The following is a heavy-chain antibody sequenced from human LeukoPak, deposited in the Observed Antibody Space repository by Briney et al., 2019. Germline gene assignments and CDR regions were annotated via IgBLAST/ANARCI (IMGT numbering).Heavy chain of an antibody. Sequence: SVKVSCKASGFTFTGYYMHWVRQAPGQGLEWMGRIIPILGIANYAQKFQGRVTITADKSTSTAYMELSSLRSEDTAVYYCAGEYYYDSSGYLSGFDYWGQGTLVTVSS. CDR1: GFTFTGYY. CDR2: IIPILGIA. V-gene: IGHV1-69*04. J-gene: IGHJ4*02. CDR3: AGEYYYDSSGYLSGFDY. D-gene: IGHD3-22*01.